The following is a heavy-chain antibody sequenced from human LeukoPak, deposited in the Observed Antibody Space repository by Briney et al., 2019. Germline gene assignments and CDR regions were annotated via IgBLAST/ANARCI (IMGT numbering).Heavy chain of an antibody. CDR2: INAGNGNT. V-gene: IGHV1-3*01. D-gene: IGHD3-10*01. J-gene: IGHJ3*02. CDR1: GYTFTSYY. CDR3: ARDLRYGSGSYDAFDI. Sequence: GASVKVSCKASGYTFTSYYMHWVRQAPGQRLEWMGWINAGNGNTKYSQKFQGRVTITRDTSASTAYMELSSLRSEDTAVYYCARDLRYGSGSYDAFDIWGQGTMVTVSS.